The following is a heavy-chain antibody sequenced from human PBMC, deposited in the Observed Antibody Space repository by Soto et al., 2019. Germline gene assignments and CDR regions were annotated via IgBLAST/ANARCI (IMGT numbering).Heavy chain of an antibody. Sequence: PSETLSLTCTVSGGSISSGGYYWSWIRQHPGKGLEWIGYIYYSGSTYYNPSLKSRVTISVDTSKNQFSLKLSSVTTADTAVYYCARVVADFWSGYPIGDYYYYGMDVWGQGTTVTVSS. J-gene: IGHJ6*02. CDR1: GGSISSGGYY. D-gene: IGHD3-3*01. CDR2: IYYSGST. V-gene: IGHV4-31*03. CDR3: ARVVADFWSGYPIGDYYYYGMDV.